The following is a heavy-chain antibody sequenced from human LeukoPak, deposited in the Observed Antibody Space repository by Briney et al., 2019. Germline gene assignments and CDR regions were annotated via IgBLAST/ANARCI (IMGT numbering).Heavy chain of an antibody. CDR2: IIPIFGTA. D-gene: IGHD3-10*01. J-gene: IGHJ4*02. CDR1: GGTFSSYA. V-gene: IGHV1-69*05. CDR3: ARELPMVRGVLDY. Sequence: SVKVSCKASGGTFSSYAISWVRQAPGQGLEWMGRIIPIFGTANYAQKFQGRVTITTDESTSTAYMELSSLRSEDRAVYYCARELPMVRGVLDYWGQGTLVTVSS.